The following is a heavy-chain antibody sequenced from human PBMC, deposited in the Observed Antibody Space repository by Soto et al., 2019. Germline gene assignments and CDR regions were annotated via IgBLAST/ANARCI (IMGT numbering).Heavy chain of an antibody. J-gene: IGHJ4*02. CDR2: IYNSGST. D-gene: IGHD6-25*01. CDR3: ARQPAAAVYYFDY. CDR1: GGSLSSSSYY. Sequence: SETLSLTCTVSGGSLSSSSYYWGWIRQPPGKGLEWIGSIYNSGSTNYNPSLKSRVTISGDTSKNQFSLKLSSMTAADTAVYYCARQPAAAVYYFDYLRQRTRVTVSS. V-gene: IGHV4-39*01.